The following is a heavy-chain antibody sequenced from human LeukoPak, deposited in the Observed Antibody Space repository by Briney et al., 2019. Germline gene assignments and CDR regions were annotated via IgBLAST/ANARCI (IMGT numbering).Heavy chain of an antibody. J-gene: IGHJ4*02. D-gene: IGHD4-23*01. CDR2: IGRYGGDI. CDR3: AKYAPPTTVVTRFFDS. Sequence: GGSLRLSCAASGFTFSSYPMTWVRQAPGKGLEWVSVIGRYGGDIHYADSVEGRFTISRDNSKNTLYLQMNSLRVEDTAIYYCAKYAPPTTVVTRFFDSWGQGTLVTVSS. CDR1: GFTFSSYP. V-gene: IGHV3-23*01.